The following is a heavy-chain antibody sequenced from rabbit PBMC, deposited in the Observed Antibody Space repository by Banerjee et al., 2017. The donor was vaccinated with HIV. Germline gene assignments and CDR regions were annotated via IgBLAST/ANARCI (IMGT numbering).Heavy chain of an antibody. CDR1: GFSFSSSYH. D-gene: IGHD1-1*01. CDR2: IYAGSSGST. Sequence: QSLEESGGDLVKPEGSLTLTCTASGFSFSSSYHMCWVRQAPGKGLEWIACIYAGSSGSTYYASWAKGRFTISKTSSTTVTLQMTSLTAADTATYFCARDDAISGSIGYVGLWGQGTLVTVS. V-gene: IGHV1S40*01. J-gene: IGHJ4*01. CDR3: ARDDAISGSIGYVGL.